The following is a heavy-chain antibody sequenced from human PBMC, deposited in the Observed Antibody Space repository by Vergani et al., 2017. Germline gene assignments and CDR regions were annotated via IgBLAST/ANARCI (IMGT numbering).Heavy chain of an antibody. D-gene: IGHD3-10*01. CDR1: GYSISSGYY. V-gene: IGHV4-38-2*01. CDR3: TRPFYYYGSGSLDWYFDL. J-gene: IGHJ2*01. CDR2: IYHSGST. Sequence: QVQLQESGPGLVKPSETLSLTCAVSGYSISSGYYWGWIRQPPGKGLEWIGSIYHSGSTYYNPSLKSRVTISVDTSKNQFSLKLSSATAADTAVYYCTRPFYYYGSGSLDWYFDLWGRGTLVTVSS.